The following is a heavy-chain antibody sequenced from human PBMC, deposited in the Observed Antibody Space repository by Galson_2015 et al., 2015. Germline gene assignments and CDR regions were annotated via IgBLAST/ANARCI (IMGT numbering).Heavy chain of an antibody. CDR3: ARGGKTSSGWYDPYYYYYGMDV. Sequence: SETLSLTCTVSGGSISSYYWSWIRQPPGKGLEWIGYIYYSGSTNYNPSLKSRVTISVDTSKNQFSLKLSSATAADTAVYYCARGGKTSSGWYDPYYYYYGMDVWGQGTTVTVSS. D-gene: IGHD6-19*01. V-gene: IGHV4-59*01. J-gene: IGHJ6*02. CDR2: IYYSGST. CDR1: GGSISSYY.